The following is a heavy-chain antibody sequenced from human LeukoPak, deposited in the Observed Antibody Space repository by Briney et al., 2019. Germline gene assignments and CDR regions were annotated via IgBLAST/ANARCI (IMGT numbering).Heavy chain of an antibody. D-gene: IGHD2-21*01. J-gene: IGHJ4*02. V-gene: IGHV4-34*01. CDR1: GGSFSGYY. CDR2: INHSGST. Sequence: PSETLSLTCAVYGGSFSGYYWSWIRQPPGKGLEWIGEINHSGSTNYNPSLKSRVTISVDTSKNQFSLKLSSVTAADTAVYYCASRLWRFDYWGQGTLVTVSS. CDR3: ASRLWRFDY.